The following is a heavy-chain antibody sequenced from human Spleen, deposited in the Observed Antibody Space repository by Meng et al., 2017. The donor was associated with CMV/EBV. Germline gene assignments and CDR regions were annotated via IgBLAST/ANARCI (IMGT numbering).Heavy chain of an antibody. CDR1: GGAFSNYA. D-gene: IGHD4-11*01. CDR3: ARDLVTTRGPDLYGMDV. CDR2: IIPLFVTP. J-gene: IGHJ6*02. V-gene: IGHV1-69*13. Sequence: SVKVSCKASGGAFSNYAIIWVRQAPGQGLEWMGGIIPLFVTPHYAQKFQGRVTITADESTNTAYMGLSSLRSDDTAVYYCARDLVTTRGPDLYGMDVWGQGTTVTVSS.